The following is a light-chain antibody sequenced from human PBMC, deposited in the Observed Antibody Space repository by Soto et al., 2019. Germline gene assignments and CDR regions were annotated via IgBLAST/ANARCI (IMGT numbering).Light chain of an antibody. CDR1: QSVSSTY. V-gene: IGKV3-20*01. CDR2: EAS. CDR3: QHYDSLRWT. Sequence: EIVLTQSPGTLSFSPGERAPPSCRASQSVSSTYLTWYQQKPGQAPRLLIYEASRRATGIPDRFSGSGSGTDFSLTISRLEPEDFAVYYCQHYDSLRWTFGLGTKVDIK. J-gene: IGKJ1*01.